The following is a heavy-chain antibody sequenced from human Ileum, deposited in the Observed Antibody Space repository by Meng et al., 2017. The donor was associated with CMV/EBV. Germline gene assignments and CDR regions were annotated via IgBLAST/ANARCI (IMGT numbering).Heavy chain of an antibody. Sequence: ISGRRFSWGWIRQPPGQDLEWLGCIYYGGTTYYNLSLKSRLTISMDTSKNQFSLKLSSVTAADTAVYYCARENDYYDDSGFRPLGYWGQGTLVTVSS. CDR2: IYYGGTT. CDR3: ARENDYYDDSGFRPLGY. J-gene: IGHJ4*02. V-gene: IGHV4-31*02. CDR1: ISGRRFS. D-gene: IGHD3-22*01.